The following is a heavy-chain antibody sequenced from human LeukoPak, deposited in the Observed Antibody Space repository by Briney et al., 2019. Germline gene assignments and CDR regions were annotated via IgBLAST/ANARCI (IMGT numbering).Heavy chain of an antibody. CDR1: GFIFSDYP. Sequence: GGSLRLSCAASGFIFSDYPMSWIRQAPGKGLGWLSYTRVSDNNLYYADSVKGRFTISRDNAQTSLYLQMNSLRAEDTAVYYCARHGGATMVRGVLVDAFDIWGQGTMVTVSS. D-gene: IGHD3-10*01. CDR2: TRVSDNNL. J-gene: IGHJ3*02. CDR3: ARHGGATMVRGVLVDAFDI. V-gene: IGHV3-11*01.